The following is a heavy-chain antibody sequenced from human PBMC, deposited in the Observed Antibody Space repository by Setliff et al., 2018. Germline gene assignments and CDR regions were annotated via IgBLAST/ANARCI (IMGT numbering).Heavy chain of an antibody. CDR3: TKEDSSDSSGYYYETPWFDP. V-gene: IGHV3-23*01. CDR2: VSGGGDTT. Sequence: SLKISCAASGFTFSSYAIGWVRQAPGKGLNWVSAVSGGGDTTFYAASVKGRFTISRDNSLNTVCLQVNSLRPADSAVYYCTKEDSSDSSGYYYETPWFDPWGQGTLVTVSS. J-gene: IGHJ5*02. D-gene: IGHD3-22*01. CDR1: GFTFSSYA.